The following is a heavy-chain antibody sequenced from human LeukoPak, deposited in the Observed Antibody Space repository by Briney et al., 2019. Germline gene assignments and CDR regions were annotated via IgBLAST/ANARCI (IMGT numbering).Heavy chain of an antibody. Sequence: GGSLRLSCAASGFTFSSYAMHWVRQAPGKGLEWVAVISYDGSNKYYADSVKGRFTISRDNSKNTLYLQMNNLRAEDTAVYYCAREGAWGNWYFDLWGRGTLVTVSS. CDR1: GFTFSSYA. V-gene: IGHV3-30-3*01. D-gene: IGHD3-16*01. CDR3: AREGAWGNWYFDL. J-gene: IGHJ2*01. CDR2: ISYDGSNK.